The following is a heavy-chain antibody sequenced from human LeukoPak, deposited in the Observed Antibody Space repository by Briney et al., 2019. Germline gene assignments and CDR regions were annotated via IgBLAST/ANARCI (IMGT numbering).Heavy chain of an antibody. CDR1: GFTFTKNW. D-gene: IGHD5-18*01. V-gene: IGHV3-7*01. CDR3: ARDLRAGSYAFD. Sequence: GGSLRLSCAASGFTFTKNWMTWVRQAPGKGLEWVANIKQDGTEKYYVDSVKGRFTISRDNAKNSVYLQMNSLRAEDTAIYYCARDLRAGSYAFDWGQGALVTVSS. CDR2: IKQDGTEK. J-gene: IGHJ4*02.